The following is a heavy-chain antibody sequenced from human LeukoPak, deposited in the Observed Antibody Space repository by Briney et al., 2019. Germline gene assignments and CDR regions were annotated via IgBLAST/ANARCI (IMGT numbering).Heavy chain of an antibody. CDR1: GFTVSSNY. V-gene: IGHV3-30*18. J-gene: IGHJ2*01. CDR2: ISYDGSNK. CDR3: AKAQVYCSGGSCPRYWYFDL. Sequence: HPGGSLRLSCAASGFTVSSNYMSWVRQAPGKGLEWVAVISYDGSNKYYADSVKGRFTISRDNSKNTLYLQMNSLRAEDTAVYYCAKAQVYCSGGSCPRYWYFDLWGRGTLVTVSS. D-gene: IGHD2-15*01.